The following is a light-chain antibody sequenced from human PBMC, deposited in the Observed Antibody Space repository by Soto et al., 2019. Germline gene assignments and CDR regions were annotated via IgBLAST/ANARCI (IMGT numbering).Light chain of an antibody. CDR2: DVS. CDR3: SSYTSSSTRV. V-gene: IGLV2-14*01. J-gene: IGLJ1*01. CDR1: SSDVGGYNY. Sequence: QSALTQPASVSGSPGQSITISCTGTSSDVGGYNYVSWYQQYPGKAPKVMIYDVSHRPSGVSNRFSGSKSGNTASLTISGLQAEDEADYYCSSYTSSSTRVFGPGTKLTVL.